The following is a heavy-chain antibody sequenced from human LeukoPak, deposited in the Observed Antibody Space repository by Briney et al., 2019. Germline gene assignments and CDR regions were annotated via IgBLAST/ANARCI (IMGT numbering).Heavy chain of an antibody. J-gene: IGHJ4*02. D-gene: IGHD6-13*01. CDR1: GGSISSYY. CDR2: IYYSGST. CDR3: ARGRGYSSSWDFDY. V-gene: IGHV4-59*01. Sequence: PSETLSLTCTVSGGSISSYYWSWIRQPPGKGLEWIGYIYYSGSTNYNPSLKSRVTISVDTSKNQFSLKLSSVTAADTAVYYCARGRGYSSSWDFDYWGQGTLVTVSS.